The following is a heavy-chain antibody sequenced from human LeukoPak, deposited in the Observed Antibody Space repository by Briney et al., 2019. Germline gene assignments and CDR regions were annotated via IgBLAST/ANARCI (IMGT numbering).Heavy chain of an antibody. V-gene: IGHV4-4*02. J-gene: IGHJ6*04. CDR1: GGSISSSNW. Sequence: SGTLSLTCAVSGGSISSSNWWSWVRQPPGKGLEWIGEIYHSGSTNYNPSLKSRVTISVDKSKNQFSLKLSSVTAADTAVYYCAGRLERQGSYYYYGMDVWGKGTTVTVSS. CDR2: IYHSGST. CDR3: AGRLERQGSYYYYGMDV. D-gene: IGHD1-1*01.